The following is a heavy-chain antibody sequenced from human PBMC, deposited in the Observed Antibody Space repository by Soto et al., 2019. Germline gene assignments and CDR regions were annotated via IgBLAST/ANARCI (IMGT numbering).Heavy chain of an antibody. J-gene: IGHJ4*02. CDR2: ISHDGSDK. CDR1: GFTFNSYA. D-gene: IGHD3-3*01. CDR3: ARVSRALRILTPDFDF. Sequence: QVHLVESGGGVVQPGTSLRLSCAVYGFTFNSYAIHWVRQAPGKGLEWVAVISHDGSDKYYGDSVKGRFTISRDNSKNTLYMQMNSLRPEDTAVYYCARVSRALRILTPDFDFWGQGTLVTVSS. V-gene: IGHV3-30-3*01.